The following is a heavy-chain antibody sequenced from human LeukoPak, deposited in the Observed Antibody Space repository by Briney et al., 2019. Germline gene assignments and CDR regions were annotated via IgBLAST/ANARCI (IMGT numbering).Heavy chain of an antibody. Sequence: GGSLRLSCAASGFTFSDYSMNWARQAPGKGLEWISYIGIDSGNTNYANSVKGRFTISGDKAKNSLYLQMNSLRVEDTAVYYCARDYKYAFDNWGQGTLVTVSS. CDR2: IGIDSGNT. CDR3: ARDYKYAFDN. CDR1: GFTFSDYS. V-gene: IGHV3-48*01. J-gene: IGHJ4*02. D-gene: IGHD5-24*01.